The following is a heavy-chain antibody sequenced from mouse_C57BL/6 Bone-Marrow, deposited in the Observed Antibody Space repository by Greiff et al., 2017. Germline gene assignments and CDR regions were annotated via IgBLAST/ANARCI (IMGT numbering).Heavy chain of an antibody. J-gene: IGHJ1*03. V-gene: IGHV14-4*01. CDR1: GFNIKDDY. CDR2: IDPENGDT. CDR3: TTGYFDV. Sequence: VQLQPSGAELVRPGASVKLSCTASGFNIKDDYLHWVKQRPEQGLEWIGWIDPENGDTEYASKFQGKATITADTSSNTAYRQLSSLTSEDTAVYYCTTGYFDVWGTGTTVTVSS.